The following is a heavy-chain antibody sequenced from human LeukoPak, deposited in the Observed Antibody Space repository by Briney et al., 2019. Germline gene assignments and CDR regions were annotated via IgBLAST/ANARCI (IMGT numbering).Heavy chain of an antibody. CDR2: IYYSGST. V-gene: IGHV4-39*01. CDR1: GDSISSSSYY. J-gene: IGHJ4*02. D-gene: IGHD3-22*01. Sequence: SQTRSLTCTVSGDSISSSSYYWDWIRQPPWKGLEWSRRIYYSGSTYYNHSLKSRFTISVPTSKNQCSLKLSSVTAADTAVYYCARRGRSGYLYYFDYWGQGTLVTVSS. CDR3: ARRGRSGYLYYFDY.